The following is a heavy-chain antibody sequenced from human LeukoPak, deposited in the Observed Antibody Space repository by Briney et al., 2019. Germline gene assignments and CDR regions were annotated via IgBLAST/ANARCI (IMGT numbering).Heavy chain of an antibody. CDR1: GFTFSSYA. J-gene: IGHJ4*02. CDR3: AKDLAEYYYDGSGYYYLDF. CDR2: ISGSGGST. V-gene: IGHV3-23*01. Sequence: PGGSVTLFCAASGFTFSSYAMSWVRQAPGKGLEWVSFISGSGGSTYYADSVKGRFTIYRDNSKNTLYLQMNSLRAEDTAVYSCAKDLAEYYYDGSGYYYLDFWGEGTVVTVSS. D-gene: IGHD3-22*01.